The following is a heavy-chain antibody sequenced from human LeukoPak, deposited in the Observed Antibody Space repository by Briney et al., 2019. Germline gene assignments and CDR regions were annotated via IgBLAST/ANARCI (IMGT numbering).Heavy chain of an antibody. J-gene: IGHJ4*02. CDR2: IWYDGSNK. CDR1: GFTFNSYG. CDR3: AKDGGTSGGTFAS. V-gene: IGHV3-33*06. D-gene: IGHD2-15*01. Sequence: GRSLRLSCAASGFTFNSYGMHWVRQAPGKGLEWVAVIWYDGSNKYYANSVKGRFTISRDNSKNTLYLQMNSLRAEDTAVYYCAKDGGTSGGTFASWGQGTLVTVSS.